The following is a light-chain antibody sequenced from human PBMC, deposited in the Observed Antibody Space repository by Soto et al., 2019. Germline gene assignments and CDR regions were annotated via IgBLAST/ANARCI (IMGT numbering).Light chain of an antibody. CDR3: SSYTSSGTYA. J-gene: IGLJ1*01. Sequence: QSVLAQPGSVSGSPGQSITISCTGTSSDVGGYNYVSWYQQHPGKAPKVMIYDASNRPSGVSNRSSGSKSGNTASLTISGLQAEGEADYFCSSYTSSGTYAFGTGTKVTVL. CDR2: DAS. CDR1: SSDVGGYNY. V-gene: IGLV2-14*01.